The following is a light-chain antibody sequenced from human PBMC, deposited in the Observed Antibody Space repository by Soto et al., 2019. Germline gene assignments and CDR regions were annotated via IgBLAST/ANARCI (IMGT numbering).Light chain of an antibody. CDR2: WAS. CDR1: QSVLHSSSNKNY. V-gene: IGKV4-1*01. Sequence: DIVMTQSPDSLAVSLGERATINSKSSQSVLHSSSNKNYVAWYQQKPGQPPKMLIYWASFRESGVPDRFSGSGSGTDFTLAISSLQAEDVAVYYCQQYFGPPVTFGGGTKVEIK. J-gene: IGKJ4*01. CDR3: QQYFGPPVT.